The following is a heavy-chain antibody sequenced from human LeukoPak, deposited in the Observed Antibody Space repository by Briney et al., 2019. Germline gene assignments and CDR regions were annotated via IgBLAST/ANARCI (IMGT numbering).Heavy chain of an antibody. V-gene: IGHV4-34*01. J-gene: IGHJ6*03. Sequence: SETLSLTCAVYGGSFSGYYWSWIREPPGKGREWIGEINHSGSTNYNPSLKSRVTISVDTSKNQFSLKLSSVTAADTAVYYCARGSVPAAILGYYYYYMDVWGKGTTVTVSS. CDR1: GGSFSGYY. D-gene: IGHD2-2*02. CDR3: ARGSVPAAILGYYYYYMDV. CDR2: INHSGST.